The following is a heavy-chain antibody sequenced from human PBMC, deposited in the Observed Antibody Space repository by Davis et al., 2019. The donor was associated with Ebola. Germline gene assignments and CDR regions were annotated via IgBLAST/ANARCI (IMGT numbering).Heavy chain of an antibody. V-gene: IGHV1-2*04. Sequence: ASVKVSCKASGYTFTGYYMHWVRQAPGQGLEWMGWINPNSGGINYAQKFQGWVTMTRDTSISTAYMELSRLRSDDTAVYYCARDLGPLKWELPPYYFDYWGQGTLVTVSS. J-gene: IGHJ4*02. D-gene: IGHD1-26*01. CDR3: ARDLGPLKWELPPYYFDY. CDR2: INPNSGGI. CDR1: GYTFTGYY.